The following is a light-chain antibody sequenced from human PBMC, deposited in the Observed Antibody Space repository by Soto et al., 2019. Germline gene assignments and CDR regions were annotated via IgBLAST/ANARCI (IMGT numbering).Light chain of an antibody. J-gene: IGKJ4*01. CDR1: QSLLHSNGYNY. CDR2: LGS. V-gene: IGKV2-28*01. Sequence: DIVMIQSPLALPVTPGEPASISCRSSQSLLHSNGYNYLDWYLQQPGQSPQLLIFLGSNRASGVPDRFSGSGSGTDFTLKISRVEAGDVGIYYCMQSLQAPQLTFGGGTTVEIK. CDR3: MQSLQAPQLT.